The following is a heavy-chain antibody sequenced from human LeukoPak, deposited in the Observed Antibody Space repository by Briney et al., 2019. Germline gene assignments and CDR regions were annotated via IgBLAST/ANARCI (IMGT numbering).Heavy chain of an antibody. J-gene: IGHJ4*02. CDR1: GFTFSSDV. D-gene: IGHD3-22*01. Sequence: PGGSLRLSCAASGFTFSSDVMSWVRQAPGKGLEWVSAISGSGGYTYYADSVKGRFTISRDNSKNTLFLQTNSLRAEDTAVYYCAKVTGPRRYYSDRSGYRPYYFDYWGQGTLVTVSS. CDR2: ISGSGGYT. CDR3: AKVTGPRRYYSDRSGYRPYYFDY. V-gene: IGHV3-23*01.